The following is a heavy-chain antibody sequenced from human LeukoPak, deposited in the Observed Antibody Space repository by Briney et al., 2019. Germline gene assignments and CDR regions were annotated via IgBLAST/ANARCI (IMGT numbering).Heavy chain of an antibody. CDR1: GGSFSGNY. D-gene: IGHD1-26*01. CDR3: TKRQGPTSGSYDYFDP. Sequence: PSETLSLTCTVPGGSFSGNYWSWIRQPPGQGLEWIAYIHSSGYTNYNPSLKSRVTISVDTSNNQFSLKVTSVTAADTAMYYCTKRQGPTSGSYDYFDPWGQGALVTVSS. CDR2: IHSSGYT. J-gene: IGHJ5*02. V-gene: IGHV4-4*09.